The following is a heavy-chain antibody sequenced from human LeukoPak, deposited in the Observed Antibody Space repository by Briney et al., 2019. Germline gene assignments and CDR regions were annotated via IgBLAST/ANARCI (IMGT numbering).Heavy chain of an antibody. CDR1: GFTFSSYA. CDR3: AKGYYSSGWYYFDY. Sequence: GGSLRLSCAASGFTFSSYAMSWVRQAPGKGLEWVSAISGSGGSTYYADSVKGRFTISRDNSKNTLYLQMNGLRAEDTAVYYCAKGYYSSGWYYFDYWGQGTLVTVSS. D-gene: IGHD6-19*01. J-gene: IGHJ4*02. V-gene: IGHV3-23*01. CDR2: ISGSGGST.